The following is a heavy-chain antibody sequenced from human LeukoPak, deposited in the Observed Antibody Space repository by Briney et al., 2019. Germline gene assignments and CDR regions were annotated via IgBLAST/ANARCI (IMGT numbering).Heavy chain of an antibody. Sequence: PGGSLRLSCAASGFTFSDYYMSWIRQAPGKGLEWVSYITSSGSTINYADSVKGRFTVSRDNAKNSLYLQMSSLRAEDTAVYYCAKDFWTTLTPNLTQGDYEGNAFAIWGERKTVTASS. D-gene: IGHD3/OR15-3a*01. V-gene: IGHV3-11*01. J-gene: IGHJ3*02. CDR1: GFTFSDYY. CDR2: ITSSGSTI. CDR3: AKDFWTTLTPNLTQGDYEGNAFAI.